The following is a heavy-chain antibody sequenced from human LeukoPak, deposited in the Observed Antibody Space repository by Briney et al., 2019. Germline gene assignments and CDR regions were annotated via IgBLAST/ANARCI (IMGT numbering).Heavy chain of an antibody. Sequence: GGSLRLSCAASGFTFSSYSMNWVRQAPGKGLEWVSSISSSSYIYYADSVKGRFTISRDNAKNSLYLQMNSLRAEDTAVYYCARDSNYDFWSGYPDYWGQGTLVTVSS. CDR2: ISSSSYI. CDR1: GFTFSSYS. J-gene: IGHJ4*02. D-gene: IGHD3-3*01. V-gene: IGHV3-21*01. CDR3: ARDSNYDFWSGYPDY.